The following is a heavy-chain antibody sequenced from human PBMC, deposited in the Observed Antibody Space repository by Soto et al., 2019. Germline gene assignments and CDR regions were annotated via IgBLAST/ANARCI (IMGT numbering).Heavy chain of an antibody. Sequence: SETLSLTCTVSGGSISSSSYYWGWIRQPPGKGLEWIGSIYYSGSTYYNPSLKSRVTISVDTSKNQFSLKLSSVTAADTAVYFCARLPRYCNGDSCRSDYWGQGTLVTV. V-gene: IGHV4-39*01. D-gene: IGHD2-15*01. CDR1: GGSISSSSYY. CDR2: IYYSGST. J-gene: IGHJ4*02. CDR3: ARLPRYCNGDSCRSDY.